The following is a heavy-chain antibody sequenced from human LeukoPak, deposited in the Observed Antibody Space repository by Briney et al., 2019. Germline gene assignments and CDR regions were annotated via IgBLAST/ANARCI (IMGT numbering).Heavy chain of an antibody. CDR2: ISAYNGNT. CDR1: GYTFTSYG. Sequence: ASVKVSCKASGYTFTSYGISWVRQAPGQGLEWMGWISAYNGNTNYAQKLQGRVAMTTDTSTSTAYRELRSLRSDDTAVYYCARDYFSYCSSTSCSINWFDPWGQGTLVTVSS. V-gene: IGHV1-18*01. D-gene: IGHD2-2*01. CDR3: ARDYFSYCSSTSCSINWFDP. J-gene: IGHJ5*02.